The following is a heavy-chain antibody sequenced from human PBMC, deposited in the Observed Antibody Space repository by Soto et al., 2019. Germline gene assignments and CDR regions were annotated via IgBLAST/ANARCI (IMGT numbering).Heavy chain of an antibody. Sequence: GASVKVSCKASGYTFTSYGISWARQAPGQGLEWMGWISAYNGNTNYAQKLQGRVTMTTDTSTSTAYMELRSLGSDDTAVYYFARDLGYCTNGVCYGYWGQGTLVTVSS. CDR1: GYTFTSYG. V-gene: IGHV1-18*01. CDR2: ISAYNGNT. D-gene: IGHD2-8*01. J-gene: IGHJ4*02. CDR3: ARDLGYCTNGVCYGY.